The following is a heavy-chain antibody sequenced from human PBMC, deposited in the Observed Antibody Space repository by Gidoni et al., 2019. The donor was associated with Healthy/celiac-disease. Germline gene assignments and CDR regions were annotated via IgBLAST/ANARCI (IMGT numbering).Heavy chain of an antibody. CDR1: GFTFRSYS. V-gene: IGHV3-21*01. CDR3: ARGYYDSSGYYYAAGEIH. CDR2: ISSSSSYI. Sequence: EVQLVESGGGLVKPGGSLRLSWAASGFTFRSYSMNWVRQAPGKGLEWVSSISSSSSYISYADSVKGRFTISRDNAKNSLYLQMNSLRAEDTAVYYCARGYYDSSGYYYAAGEIHWGQGTLVTVSS. D-gene: IGHD3-22*01. J-gene: IGHJ4*02.